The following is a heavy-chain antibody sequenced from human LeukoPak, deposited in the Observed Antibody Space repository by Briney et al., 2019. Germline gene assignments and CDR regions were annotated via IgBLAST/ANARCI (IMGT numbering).Heavy chain of an antibody. CDR1: GGSFSGYY. CDR3: ARSLAFGVVIIPYFDY. D-gene: IGHD3-3*01. J-gene: IGHJ4*02. V-gene: IGHV4-34*01. Sequence: SETLSLTCTVYGGSFSGYYWSWIRQPPGKGLEWIGEINHSGSTNYNPSLKSRVTISVDTSKNQFSLKLSSVTAADTAVYYCARSLAFGVVIIPYFDYWGQGTLVTVSS. CDR2: INHSGST.